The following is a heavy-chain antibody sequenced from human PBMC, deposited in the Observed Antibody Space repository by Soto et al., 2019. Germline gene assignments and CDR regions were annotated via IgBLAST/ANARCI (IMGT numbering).Heavy chain of an antibody. Sequence: QLQLQESGPGLVKPSETLSLTCTVSGGSISSSSYYWGWIRQPPGKGLEWIGSIFYSGSAYYTPSLKSRVTLSVDTSKNQFSLKLSSVAAADTAVYYCARLSRYCTGGSCYPEDFDYWGQGTLVTVSS. CDR3: ARLSRYCTGGSCYPEDFDY. J-gene: IGHJ4*02. D-gene: IGHD2-15*01. V-gene: IGHV4-39*01. CDR1: GGSISSSSYY. CDR2: IFYSGSA.